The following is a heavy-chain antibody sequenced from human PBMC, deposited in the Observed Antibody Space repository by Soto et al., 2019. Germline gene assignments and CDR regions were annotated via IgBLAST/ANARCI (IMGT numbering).Heavy chain of an antibody. V-gene: IGHV3-23*01. CDR2: ISGRGGST. D-gene: IGHD3-22*01. CDR1: GFTFRSYA. CDR3: AKEYDRRGYCPDN. J-gene: IGHJ4*02. Sequence: GGYLRLSCAAFGFTFRSYAMTGVRQAPGKGLEWVSVISGRGGSTYFADSVKGRFTISRDNSKNTLYLQMSSLRAEGTAVYYCAKEYDRRGYCPDNWGQGILVTVS.